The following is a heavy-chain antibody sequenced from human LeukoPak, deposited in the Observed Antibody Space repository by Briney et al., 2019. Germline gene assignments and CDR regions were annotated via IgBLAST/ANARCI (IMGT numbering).Heavy chain of an antibody. J-gene: IGHJ4*02. CDR2: INHSGST. CDR3: ARGIRLRRRFDY. D-gene: IGHD5-18*01. CDR1: GGSFSGYY. Sequence: SETLSLTCAVYGGSFSGYYWSWIRQPPGKGLEWIGEINHSGSTNYNPSLKSRVAISVGTSKNQFSLKLSSVTAADTAVYYCARGIRLRRRFDYWGQGTLVTVSS. V-gene: IGHV4-34*01.